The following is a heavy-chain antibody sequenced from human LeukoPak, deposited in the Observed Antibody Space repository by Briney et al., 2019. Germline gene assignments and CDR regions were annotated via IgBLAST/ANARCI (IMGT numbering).Heavy chain of an antibody. D-gene: IGHD1-26*01. Sequence: GGSLRLSCAASGFTFSSYSMNWVRQAPGKGLEWVSSISSSSSYIYYADSVKGRFTISRDNAKNSLYLQMNSLRAEDTAVYYCARQKISGSYYKYWGQGTLVTVSS. CDR3: ARQKISGSYYKY. CDR2: ISSSSSYI. J-gene: IGHJ4*02. CDR1: GFTFSSYS. V-gene: IGHV3-21*01.